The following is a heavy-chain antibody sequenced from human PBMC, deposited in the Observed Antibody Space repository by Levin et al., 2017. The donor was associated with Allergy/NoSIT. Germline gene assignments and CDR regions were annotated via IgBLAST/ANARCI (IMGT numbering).Heavy chain of an antibody. CDR3: AKKQGGTTGFSFDV. Sequence: GGSLRLSCDASGFTLSDYAMSWVRQAPGKGLEWVSVITGGGFNTYYGDSVKGRFTVSRDNSKNTLYLELNSLRAVDTAVYYCAKKQGGTTGFSFDVWGQGTMVTVSS. J-gene: IGHJ3*01. V-gene: IGHV3-23*01. CDR2: ITGGGFNT. D-gene: IGHD1-14*01. CDR1: GFTLSDYA.